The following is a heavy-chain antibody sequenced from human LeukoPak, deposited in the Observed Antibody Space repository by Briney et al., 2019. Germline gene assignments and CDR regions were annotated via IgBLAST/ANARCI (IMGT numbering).Heavy chain of an antibody. CDR1: GFTFGDYA. J-gene: IGHJ5*02. CDR3: TRDRGNYGDFP. CDR2: IRSKAYGGTT. Sequence: GGSLRLSCTASGFTFGDYAMSWFRQAPGEGLEWVGFIRSKAYGGTTEYSASVKDRFTLSRADSKCIAYLQTISLKTEDTAVCYCTRDRGNYGDFPWGQGILVTVSS. D-gene: IGHD4-17*01. V-gene: IGHV3-49*03.